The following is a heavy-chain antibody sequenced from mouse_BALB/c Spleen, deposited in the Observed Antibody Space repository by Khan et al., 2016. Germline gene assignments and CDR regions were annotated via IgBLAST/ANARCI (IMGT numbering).Heavy chain of an antibody. Sequence: QVRLQQSGAELARPGASVKMSCKASGYTFTSYTMHWVKQRPGQGLEWIGYINPSSGYTNYNQKFKDKATLTADKSSSTAYMQLSSLTSEDSAVYDCASYGYYAMDYWGQGTSVTVSS. D-gene: IGHD1-1*02. V-gene: IGHV1-4*01. CDR1: GYTFTSYT. CDR3: ASYGYYAMDY. J-gene: IGHJ4*01. CDR2: INPSSGYT.